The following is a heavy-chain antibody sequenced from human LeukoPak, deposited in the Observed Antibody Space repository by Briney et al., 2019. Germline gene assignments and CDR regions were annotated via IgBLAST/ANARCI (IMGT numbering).Heavy chain of an antibody. V-gene: IGHV3-30-3*01. CDR1: GFTFSSYA. CDR2: ISYDGSNK. Sequence: PGGSLRLSCAASGFTFSSYAMHWVRQAPGKGLEWVAVISYDGSNKYYADSVKGRFTISRDNSKNTLYLQMNSLRAEDTAVYYCARDGAGGEGFDYWGQGTLVTVSS. CDR3: ARDGAGGEGFDY. D-gene: IGHD3-10*01. J-gene: IGHJ4*02.